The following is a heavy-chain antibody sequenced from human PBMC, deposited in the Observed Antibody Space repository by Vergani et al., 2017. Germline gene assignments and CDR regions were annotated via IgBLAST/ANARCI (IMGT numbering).Heavy chain of an antibody. J-gene: IGHJ4*02. CDR2: IYYTGTT. V-gene: IGHV4-59*01. Sequence: QVQLQESGPGLVRPSETLSLTCTVSGGSISSNYWSWIRQPPGKGLEWIGYIYYTGTTIYNPSLKSRVSISTDTSTNQVSLRLSSVTAADTAGYYCARDGPYYYGSGSYYGTFDHWGQGTLVTVSS. CDR3: ARDGPYYYGSGSYYGTFDH. D-gene: IGHD3-10*01. CDR1: GGSISSNY.